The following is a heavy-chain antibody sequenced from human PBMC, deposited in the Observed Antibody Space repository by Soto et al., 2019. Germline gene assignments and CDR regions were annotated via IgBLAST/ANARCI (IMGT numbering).Heavy chain of an antibody. D-gene: IGHD4-17*01. V-gene: IGHV1-69*01. CDR2: VIPIFGTA. J-gene: IGHJ4*02. CDR3: ASTRQMGTTVRTPLDY. Sequence: QVQLVQSGAEVKKPGSSVKVSCKASGGTFSSYAISWVRQAPGQGLEWMGGVIPIFGTANYAQKFQGRVTITADESTSTAYMELSSLRSEDTAVYYCASTRQMGTTVRTPLDYWGQGTLVTVSS. CDR1: GGTFSSYA.